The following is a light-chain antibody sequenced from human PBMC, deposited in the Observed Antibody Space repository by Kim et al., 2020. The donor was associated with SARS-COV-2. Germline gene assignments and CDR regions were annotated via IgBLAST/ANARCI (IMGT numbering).Light chain of an antibody. CDR1: ESVSTRQ. CDR3: QQYISAPLT. J-gene: IGKJ1*01. CDR2: VAS. Sequence: PPGGRATLSCRASESVSTRQVAWYQQKPGQAPRLLIYVASNRATGIPDRFSGSGSGTDFTLTISRLEPEDFAMYYCQQYISAPLTFGQGTKVDIK. V-gene: IGKV3-20*01.